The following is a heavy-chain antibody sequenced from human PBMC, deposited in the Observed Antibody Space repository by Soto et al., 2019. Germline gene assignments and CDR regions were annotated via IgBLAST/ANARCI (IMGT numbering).Heavy chain of an antibody. J-gene: IGHJ1*01. CDR2: IIPIFGTV. CDR3: ATGGERDYYEHSGWR. CDR1: GGTFSNYA. D-gene: IGHD3-22*01. Sequence: QVQLVQSGAEVKKPGSSVKVSCKASGGTFSNYALDWLRQAPGQGLEWMGGIIPIFGTVRHAQNFQGRVTITADESTATAYMELSSLRYEDTAMYYCATGGERDYYEHSGWRWGQGTLVTVSS. V-gene: IGHV1-69*12.